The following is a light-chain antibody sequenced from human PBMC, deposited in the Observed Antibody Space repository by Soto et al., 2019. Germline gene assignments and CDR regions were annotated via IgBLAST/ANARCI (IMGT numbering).Light chain of an antibody. J-gene: IGKJ4*01. V-gene: IGKV3-20*01. CDR3: QQYGSSPLT. Sequence: ESVLTPSPGTLSWSPGERATLSCRASRSVSSSYLAWYQQNTGQAPRLLIYGASSRATGIPDKFRASGSGTDFTLTISRLEPEDLAVYYWQQYGSSPLTFGGETKVEIK. CDR2: GAS. CDR1: RSVSSSY.